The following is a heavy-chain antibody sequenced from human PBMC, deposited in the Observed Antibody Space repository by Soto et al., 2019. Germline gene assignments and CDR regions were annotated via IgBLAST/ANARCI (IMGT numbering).Heavy chain of an antibody. J-gene: IGHJ5*02. CDR3: SRDRTVTTAKLNSWFDP. D-gene: IGHD4-17*01. V-gene: IGHV3-21*01. Sequence: EVQLVESGGGLVKPGGSLRLSCAASGFTFSSYSMNWVRQAPGKGLEWVSSISSSSSYIYYADSVKGRFTITRDNAKNSMSLQLNSHSLKDTAMYYCSRDRTVTTAKLNSWFDPWGQGTLVTVSS. CDR2: ISSSSSYI. CDR1: GFTFSSYS.